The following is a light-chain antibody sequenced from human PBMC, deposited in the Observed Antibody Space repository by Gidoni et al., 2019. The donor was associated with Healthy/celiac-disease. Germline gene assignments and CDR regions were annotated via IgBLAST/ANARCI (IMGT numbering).Light chain of an antibody. V-gene: IGKV1-33*01. CDR2: DAS. CDR1: QDISNY. Sequence: DIQMTQSPSSLSASVGDRVTITCQASQDISNYLNWYQQKPGKAPKLLFYDASNLETGVPSRFSGSGSGTDFTFTISSLQPEDIATYYCQQYDNLPRVTFXPXTKVDIK. CDR3: QQYDNLPRVT. J-gene: IGKJ3*01.